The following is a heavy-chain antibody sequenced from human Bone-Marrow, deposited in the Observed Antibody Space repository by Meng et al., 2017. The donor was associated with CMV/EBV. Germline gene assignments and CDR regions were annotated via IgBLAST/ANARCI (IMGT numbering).Heavy chain of an antibody. Sequence: GGSLRLSCAASGFTFRTYEMNWVRQAPGKGLEWVANIKQDGSEKYYVDSVKGRFTISRDNAKNSLYLQMNSLRAEDTAVYYCASSRWFDPWGQGTLVTVSS. CDR1: GFTFRTYE. J-gene: IGHJ5*02. CDR3: ASSRWFDP. CDR2: IKQDGSEK. V-gene: IGHV3-7*01.